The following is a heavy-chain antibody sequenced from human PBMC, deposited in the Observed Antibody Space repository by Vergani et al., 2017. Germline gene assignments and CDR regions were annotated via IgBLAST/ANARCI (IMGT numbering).Heavy chain of an antibody. CDR3: ARDSRITIFGVVIQEPWYFDL. CDR2: ISYDGSNT. J-gene: IGHJ2*01. D-gene: IGHD3-3*01. V-gene: IGHV3-30*04. CDR1: GFTFSSYA. Sequence: QVQLVESGGGVVQPGRSLRLSCAASGFTFSSYAMHWVRQAPGKGLEWVAVISYDGSNTYYADSVKGRFTISRDNSKNTLYLQMNSLRAEDTAVYYCARDSRITIFGVVIQEPWYFDLWGRGTLVTVSS.